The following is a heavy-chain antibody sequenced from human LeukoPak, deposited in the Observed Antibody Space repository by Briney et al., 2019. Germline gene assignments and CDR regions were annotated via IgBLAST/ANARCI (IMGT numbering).Heavy chain of an antibody. Sequence: SETLSLTCAVSGGSLSSSNWWSGVRPPPGKGGEGIGEIYHSGSTNYNRSLKRRVTISVDNSKNQFSLKLSSVTAADTAVYYCASVRMAAGTLHYFDYWGQGTLVTVSS. V-gene: IGHV4-4*02. D-gene: IGHD6-13*01. CDR3: ASVRMAAGTLHYFDY. CDR2: IYHSGST. CDR1: GGSLSSSNW. J-gene: IGHJ4*02.